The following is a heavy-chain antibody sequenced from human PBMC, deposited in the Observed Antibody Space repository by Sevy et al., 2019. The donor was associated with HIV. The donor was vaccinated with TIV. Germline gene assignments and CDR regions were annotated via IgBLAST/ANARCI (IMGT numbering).Heavy chain of an antibody. J-gene: IGHJ6*04. CDR1: GFTFSNYA. V-gene: IGHV3-23*01. CDR2: ITGNGVET. Sequence: GGSLRLSCAASGFTFSNYAMTWVRQAPGKGLEWVSSITGNGVETYYADSVKGRFIISRDNSDHILTLQMNRVRAEDTAVYYCAKDVIFREVCSTDVWGEGTTVTVSS. D-gene: IGHD3-10*01. CDR3: AKDVIFREVCSTDV.